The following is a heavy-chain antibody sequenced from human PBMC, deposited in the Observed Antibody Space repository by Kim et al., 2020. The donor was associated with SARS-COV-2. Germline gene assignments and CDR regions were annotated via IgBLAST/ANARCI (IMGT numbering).Heavy chain of an antibody. Sequence: SETLSLTCTVSGGSISSGRYYWSWIRQQPGKGLEWIAYIYYTGYTYYNPSLKSRVTISVDTSINQFSLKLSSVIAADTAMYYCARGDSGSYSLPYYFDYWGQGTLVTVSS. CDR3: ARGDSGSYSLPYYFDY. V-gene: IGHV4-31*03. CDR1: GGSISSGRYY. CDR2: IYYTGYT. J-gene: IGHJ4*02. D-gene: IGHD1-26*01.